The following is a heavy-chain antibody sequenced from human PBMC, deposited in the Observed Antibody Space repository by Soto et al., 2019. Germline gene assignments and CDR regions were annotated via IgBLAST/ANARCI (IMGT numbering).Heavy chain of an antibody. CDR2: IIPIFGTA. V-gene: IGHV1-69*01. CDR1: GGTFSSYA. Sequence: QVQLVQSGAEVKKPGSSVKVSCKASGGTFSSYAISWVRQSPGQGLEWMGGIIPIFGTANYAQKFHGRVTITADESTSTAYMELSSLRSEDTAVYYCTADSSGDFWSGHWGQGPLVTVSS. D-gene: IGHD3-3*01. J-gene: IGHJ4*02. CDR3: TADSSGDFWSGH.